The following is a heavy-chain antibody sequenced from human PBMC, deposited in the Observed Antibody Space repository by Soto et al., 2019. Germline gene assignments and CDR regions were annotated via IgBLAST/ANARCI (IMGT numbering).Heavy chain of an antibody. Sequence: ESGGGVVQPGRSLRLSCAASGFTFSSYGMHWVRQAPGKGLEWVAVISYDGSNKYYADSVKGRFTISRDNSKNTLYLQMNSLRAEDTAVYYCAKDGGEKWLLGFYFDYWGQGTLVTVSS. CDR1: GFTFSSYG. V-gene: IGHV3-30*18. CDR3: AKDGGEKWLLGFYFDY. D-gene: IGHD3-22*01. CDR2: ISYDGSNK. J-gene: IGHJ4*02.